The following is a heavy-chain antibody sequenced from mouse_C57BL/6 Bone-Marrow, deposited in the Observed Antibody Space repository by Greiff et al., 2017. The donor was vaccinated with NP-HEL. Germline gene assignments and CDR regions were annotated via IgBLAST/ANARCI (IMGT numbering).Heavy chain of an antibody. CDR3: ADGYSPFAY. Sequence: VQLQQSGAELARPGASVKLSCKASGYTFTSYGISWVKQRPGQGLEWIGEIYPRSGNTYYNEKFKGKATLTADKSSSTAYMELRSLTSEDSAGYFCADGYSPFAYWGQGTLVTVSA. CDR2: IYPRSGNT. V-gene: IGHV1-81*01. CDR1: GYTFTSYG. D-gene: IGHD2-3*01. J-gene: IGHJ3*01.